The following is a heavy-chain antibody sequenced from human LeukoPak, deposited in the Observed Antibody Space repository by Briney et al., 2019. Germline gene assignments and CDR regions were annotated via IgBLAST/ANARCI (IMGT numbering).Heavy chain of an antibody. Sequence: GSLRLSCAASGFTFSSYAMSWVRQAPGKGLEWVSAISGSGGSTYYADSVKGRFTISRDNSKNTLYLQMNSLRAEDTAVYYCANGLTYYYDSSGGLDYFDYWGQGTLVTVSS. CDR2: ISGSGGST. V-gene: IGHV3-23*01. J-gene: IGHJ4*02. CDR1: GFTFSSYA. CDR3: ANGLTYYYDSSGGLDYFDY. D-gene: IGHD3-22*01.